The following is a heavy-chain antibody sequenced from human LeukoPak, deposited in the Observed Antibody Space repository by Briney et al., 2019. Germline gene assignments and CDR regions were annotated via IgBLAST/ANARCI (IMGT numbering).Heavy chain of an antibody. Sequence: SETLSLTCTVSGGSISSSSHYWGWIRQPPGRGLEWIGVSTYYNPSLKSRVTITRDTSKKQFSLKLSSVTAADTAIYYCARAGYSYGIISYFDSWGQGTLVTVSS. CDR1: GGSISSSSHY. D-gene: IGHD5-18*01. CDR2: VST. J-gene: IGHJ4*02. V-gene: IGHV4-39*01. CDR3: ARAGYSYGIISYFDS.